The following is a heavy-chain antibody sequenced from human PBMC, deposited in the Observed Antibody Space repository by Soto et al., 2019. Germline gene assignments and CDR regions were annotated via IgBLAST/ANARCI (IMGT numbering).Heavy chain of an antibody. V-gene: IGHV4-59*01. D-gene: IGHD4-17*01. CDR3: ARMTTVTTNWFDP. CDR2: IYYSGST. J-gene: IGHJ5*02. CDR1: GGSISSYC. Sequence: PSETLSLTCTVSGGSISSYCWSWIRQPPGKGLEWIGYIYYSGSTNYNPSLKSRVTISVDTSKNQFSLKLSSVTAADTAVYYCARMTTVTTNWFDPWGQGTLVTVS.